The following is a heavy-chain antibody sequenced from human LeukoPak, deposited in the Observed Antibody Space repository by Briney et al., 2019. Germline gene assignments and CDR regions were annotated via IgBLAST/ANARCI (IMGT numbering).Heavy chain of an antibody. J-gene: IGHJ6*03. D-gene: IGHD6-13*01. CDR1: GFTFDDYA. CDR3: AKDGAAAAPYNYYMDV. CDR2: ISWNSGSI. V-gene: IGHV3-9*01. Sequence: GRSLRLSCAASGFTFDDYAMHWVRQAPGKGLEWVSGISWNSGSIGYADSVKGRFTISRDNAKNSLYLQMNSLRAEDTALYYCAKDGAAAAPYNYYMDVWGKGTTVTVSS.